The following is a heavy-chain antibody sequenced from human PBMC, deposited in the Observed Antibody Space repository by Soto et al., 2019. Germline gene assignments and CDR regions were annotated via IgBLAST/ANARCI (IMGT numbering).Heavy chain of an antibody. D-gene: IGHD3-22*01. CDR3: ARHDSSLTYYYYYMAV. V-gene: IGHV4-59*08. Sequence: SETLSLTCTVSGGSISSYYWSWIRQPPGKGLEWIGYIYSSGSTNYNPSLKSRVTISVDTSKNHFSLNLSSVTAADTAVYFCARHDSSLTYYYYYMAVWGKGTTVTVSS. CDR1: GGSISSYY. J-gene: IGHJ6*03. CDR2: IYSSGST.